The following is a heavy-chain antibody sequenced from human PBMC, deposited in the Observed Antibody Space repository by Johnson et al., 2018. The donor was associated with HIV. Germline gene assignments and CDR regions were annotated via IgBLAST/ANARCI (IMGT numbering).Heavy chain of an antibody. D-gene: IGHD3-3*02. V-gene: IGHV3-30*03. J-gene: IGHJ3*02. CDR1: GLNFSDYG. CDR2: ISFDGNNK. CDR3: ARALSTWAFDI. Sequence: QVQVVESGGGVVQPGRSVRLSCVVSGLNFSDYGMHWVRQAPGKGLEWVAVISFDGNNKYYADSVKGRFTISRDNAKNSLYLQMNSLRAEDTALYYCARALSTWAFDIWGQGTMVTVSS.